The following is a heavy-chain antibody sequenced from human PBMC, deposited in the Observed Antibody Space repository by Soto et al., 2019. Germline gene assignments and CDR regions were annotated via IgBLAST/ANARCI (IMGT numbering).Heavy chain of an antibody. CDR2: IKSETDGGTT. D-gene: IGHD3-22*01. Sequence: EVQLVESGGGLVKPGGSLRLSCAASGFTFSNAWMNWVRQAPGKGLEWVGRIKSETDGGTTDYAAQVKGRFTISRDDSKNTLYLQMNSLKNEDTAVYYCTTRRYYYDSSGYYHYYYYYGMDVWGQGTTVTVSS. V-gene: IGHV3-15*07. CDR1: GFTFSNAW. CDR3: TTRRYYYDSSGYYHYYYYYGMDV. J-gene: IGHJ6*02.